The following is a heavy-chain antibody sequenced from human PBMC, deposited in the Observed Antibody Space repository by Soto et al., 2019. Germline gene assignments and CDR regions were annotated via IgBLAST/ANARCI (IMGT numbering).Heavy chain of an antibody. CDR2: IIPILGIA. V-gene: IGHV1-69*02. J-gene: IGHJ4*02. Sequence: ASVKVSCKASGGTFSSYTISWVRQAPGQGLEWMGRIIPILGIANYAQKFQGRVTITADKSTSTAYMELSSLRSEDTAVYYCARGYEDSNYLPSFYYWGQGTLVTVSS. CDR1: GGTFSSYT. CDR3: ARGYEDSNYLPSFYY. D-gene: IGHD4-4*01.